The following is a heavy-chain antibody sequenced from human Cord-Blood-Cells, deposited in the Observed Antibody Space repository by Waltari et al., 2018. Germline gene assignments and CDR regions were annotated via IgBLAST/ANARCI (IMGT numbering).Heavy chain of an antibody. J-gene: IGHJ3*02. CDR3: ASAIAGSSSAFDI. D-gene: IGHD6-6*01. CDR2: IIPILGIA. V-gene: IGHV1-69*09. Sequence: QVPLVQSGAAVKKPGPSVTVSCKASGGTFSSYAISWVRKAPGQGLEWMGRIIPILGIANYAQKFQGRVTITADKSTSTAYMELSSLRSEDTAVYYCASAIAGSSSAFDIWGQGTMVTVSS. CDR1: GGTFSSYA.